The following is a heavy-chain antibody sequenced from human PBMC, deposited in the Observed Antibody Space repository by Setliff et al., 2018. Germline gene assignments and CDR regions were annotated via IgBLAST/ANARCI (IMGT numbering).Heavy chain of an antibody. D-gene: IGHD3-3*01. V-gene: IGHV3-7*01. Sequence: GGSLRLSCSVSGFTFRIYWMSWVRQAPGKGLEWVANIKGDDSERHYADSLKGRFTISRDNAKSSLYLQVDSLRAEDTAVYYCAKSPHDFWSGRVFFDYWGQGILVTVSS. CDR1: GFTFRIYW. CDR2: IKGDDSER. J-gene: IGHJ4*01. CDR3: AKSPHDFWSGRVFFDY.